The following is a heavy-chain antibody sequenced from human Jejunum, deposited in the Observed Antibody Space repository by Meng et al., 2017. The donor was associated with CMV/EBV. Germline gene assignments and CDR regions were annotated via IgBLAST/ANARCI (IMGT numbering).Heavy chain of an antibody. CDR2: VSWEGSDT. D-gene: IGHD2-2*01. V-gene: IGHV3-30*04. J-gene: IGHJ4*02. CDR3: AREGHYQQHAPYFDY. CDR1: GFTFTNYA. Sequence: GFTFTNYAMHWVRQAPGKGLEWVAVVSWEGSDTYHADSVRGRFTTSRDNSKNTLYLQMNGLRADDTAVYYCAREGHYQQHAPYFDYWGQGTLVTSPQ.